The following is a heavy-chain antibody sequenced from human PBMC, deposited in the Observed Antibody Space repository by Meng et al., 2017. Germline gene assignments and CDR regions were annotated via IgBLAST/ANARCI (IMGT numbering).Heavy chain of an antibody. D-gene: IGHD3-22*01. CDR1: GYSFTSYW. CDR3: ATTSGYYYDSSGHDAFDI. CDR2: IYPGDSDT. V-gene: IGHV5-51*01. J-gene: IGHJ3*02. Sequence: GGSLRLSCKGSGYSFTSYWIGWMRQMPGKGLEWMGIIYPGDSDTRYSPSFQGQVTISADKSISTAYLQWSSLKASDTAMYYCATTSGYYYDSSGHDAFDIWGQGTMVTVSS.